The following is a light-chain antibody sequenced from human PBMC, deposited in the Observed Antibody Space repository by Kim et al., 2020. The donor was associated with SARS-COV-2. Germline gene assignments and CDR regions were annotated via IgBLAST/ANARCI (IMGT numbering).Light chain of an antibody. Sequence: GQEITISCTGTRSDIGGYPFVSWYQHHPGKAPKLIIYDVDKRPSGVFNRFSGSKYGDTASLTISGLQTDDEALYYCSSYTGTSTWVFGGGTQLTVL. CDR1: RSDIGGYPF. CDR3: SSYTGTSTWV. CDR2: DVD. J-gene: IGLJ3*02. V-gene: IGLV2-14*03.